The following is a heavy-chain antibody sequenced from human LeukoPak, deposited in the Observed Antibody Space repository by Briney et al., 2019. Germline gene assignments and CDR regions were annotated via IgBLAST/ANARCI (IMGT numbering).Heavy chain of an antibody. CDR3: ARSYYDFWSGYYPQNYFDY. CDR1: GYTFTSYY. J-gene: IGHJ4*02. V-gene: IGHV1-46*01. Sequence: ASVKVSCKASGYTFTSYYMHWVRQAPGQGLEWMGKINPSGGSTSYAQKFQGRVTMTRDTSTSTVYMELSSLRSEDTAVYYCARSYYDFWSGYYPQNYFDYWGQGTLVTVSS. CDR2: INPSGGST. D-gene: IGHD3-3*01.